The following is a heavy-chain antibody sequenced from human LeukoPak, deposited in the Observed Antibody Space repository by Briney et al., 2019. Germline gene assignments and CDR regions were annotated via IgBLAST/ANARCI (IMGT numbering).Heavy chain of an antibody. V-gene: IGHV4-4*07. CDR2: IYTSGST. CDR1: VGSISRYY. CDR3: ARERYDILTGYYTFDY. J-gene: IGHJ4*02. Sequence: SETLSLTCSFSVGSISRYYWRWIRQPGAKALEWIVRIYTSGSTNYNPSLKSRVNMSVDTSKNESSLKLRCVTAADTAVYYCARERYDILTGYYTFDYWGRGTLVTVSS. D-gene: IGHD3-9*01.